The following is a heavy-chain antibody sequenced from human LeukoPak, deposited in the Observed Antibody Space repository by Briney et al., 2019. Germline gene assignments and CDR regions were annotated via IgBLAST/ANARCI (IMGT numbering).Heavy chain of an antibody. Sequence: ASVKVSCKASGYTFIDYWIHWVRQAPGQGLEWMGRIDLKTGGITSAQKFQGRVTMTRDTSISTTYMDLSGLGTDDTAVYYCARDSPHQRFDYWGQGTLVTVSS. CDR3: ARDSPHQRFDY. CDR1: GYTFIDYW. V-gene: IGHV1-2*02. CDR2: IDLKTGGI. J-gene: IGHJ4*02.